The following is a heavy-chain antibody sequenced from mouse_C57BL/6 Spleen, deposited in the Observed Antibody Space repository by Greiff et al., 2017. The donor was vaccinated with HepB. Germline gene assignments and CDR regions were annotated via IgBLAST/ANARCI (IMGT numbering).Heavy chain of an antibody. D-gene: IGHD2-1*01. V-gene: IGHV5-17*01. CDR2: ISSGSSTI. J-gene: IGHJ4*01. CDR1: GFTFSDYG. CDR3: ARRGYYGNYEGDAMDY. Sequence: EVQVVESGGGLVKPGGSLKLSCAASGFTFSDYGMHWVRQAPEKGLEWVAYISSGSSTIYYADTVKGRFTISRDNAKNTLFLQMTSLRSEDTAMYYCARRGYYGNYEGDAMDYWGQGTSVTVSS.